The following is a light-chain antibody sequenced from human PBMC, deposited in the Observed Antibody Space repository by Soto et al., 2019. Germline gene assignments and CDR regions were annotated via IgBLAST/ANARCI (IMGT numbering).Light chain of an antibody. J-gene: IGKJ1*01. CDR1: QNIFYSSNNKNY. CDR2: WAS. CDR3: QQYYGSPWT. Sequence: DVVSTHSPDSLAVPLGERANLDCKSNQNIFYSSNNKNYLAWYQQKPGQPPRLLFYWASTRESGVPDRFSGSGSGAHFTLTINCLEPEDVAVYYCQQYYGSPWTFGQGTKVDI. V-gene: IGKV4-1*01.